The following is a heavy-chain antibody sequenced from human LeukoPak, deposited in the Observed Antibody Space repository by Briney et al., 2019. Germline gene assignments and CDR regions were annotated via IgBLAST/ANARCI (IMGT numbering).Heavy chain of an antibody. D-gene: IGHD3-22*01. Sequence: GGSLRLSCAASGFTFSSYGMHWVRQAPGKGLEWVAFIRYDGSNKYYADSVKGRFTISRDNSKNTLYLQMNSLRAEDTAVYYCAKFTYYYGSSGYLDYWGQGTLVTVSS. CDR3: AKFTYYYGSSGYLDY. CDR1: GFTFSSYG. CDR2: IRYDGSNK. V-gene: IGHV3-30*02. J-gene: IGHJ4*02.